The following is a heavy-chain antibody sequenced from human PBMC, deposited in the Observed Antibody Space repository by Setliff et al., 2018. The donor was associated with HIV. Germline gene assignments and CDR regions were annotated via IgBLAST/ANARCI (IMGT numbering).Heavy chain of an antibody. Sequence: LSETLSLTCAVYGGSFNGYYWSWIRQPPGKGLEWIGEINHSGSTNYNPSLKSRVTMSVDKSKDHFSLRLSSVTAADTAVYYCASSSEEGADYGSGIYYHFQYWGQGTLVTVAS. J-gene: IGHJ4*02. CDR3: ASSSEEGADYGSGIYYHFQY. CDR1: GGSFNGYY. D-gene: IGHD3-10*01. V-gene: IGHV4-34*01. CDR2: INHSGST.